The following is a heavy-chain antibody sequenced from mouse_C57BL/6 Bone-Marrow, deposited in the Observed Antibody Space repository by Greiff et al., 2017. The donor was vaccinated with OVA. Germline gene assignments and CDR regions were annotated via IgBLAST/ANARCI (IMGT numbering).Heavy chain of an antibody. V-gene: IGHV1-54*01. CDR2: INPGSGGT. J-gene: IGHJ4*01. CDR3: ARPPHYYGYAMDY. D-gene: IGHD1-1*01. Sequence: VQLQQSGAELVRPGTSVKVSCKASGYAFTNYLIEWVKQRPGQGLEWIGVINPGSGGTNYNEKFKGKATLTADNSSSTAYMQLSSLTSEDSAVYFCARPPHYYGYAMDYWGQGTAVTVSS. CDR1: GYAFTNYL.